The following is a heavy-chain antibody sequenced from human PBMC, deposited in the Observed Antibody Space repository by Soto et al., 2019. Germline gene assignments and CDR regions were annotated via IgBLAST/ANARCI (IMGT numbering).Heavy chain of an antibody. D-gene: IGHD1-26*01. J-gene: IGHJ6*03. CDR3: ARDWEDSNYAYSYYYYYMDV. V-gene: IGHV1-69*08. Sequence: QVQLVQSGAEVKKPGSSVQVSCKASGGTFSSYTISWVRQAPGQGLEWMGRIIPILGIANYAQKFQGRVTITADKSTSTAYMELSSLRSEDTAVYYCARDWEDSNYAYSYYYYYMDVWGKGTTVTVSS. CDR1: GGTFSSYT. CDR2: IIPILGIA.